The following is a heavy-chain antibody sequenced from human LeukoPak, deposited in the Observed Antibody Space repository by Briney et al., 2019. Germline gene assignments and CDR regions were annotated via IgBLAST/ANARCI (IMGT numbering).Heavy chain of an antibody. CDR1: GFTFSSDA. CDR3: AKVGAYGDAYNWFDP. J-gene: IGHJ5*02. Sequence: GGSLRLSCAASGFTFSSDAMSWVREAPGKGLEWVSAISGSGGSTYYADSVKGRFTISRDNSKNTLYLQMNSLRAEDTAVYYCAKVGAYGDAYNWFDPWGQGTLVTVSS. V-gene: IGHV3-23*01. CDR2: ISGSGGST. D-gene: IGHD4-17*01.